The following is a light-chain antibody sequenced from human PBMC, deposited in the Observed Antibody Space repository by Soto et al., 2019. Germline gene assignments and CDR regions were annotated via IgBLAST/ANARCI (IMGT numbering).Light chain of an antibody. Sequence: QPVLTQPPSASGTPGQRGTISCSGSSSNIGSNTVNWYQQLPGTAPKLLIYSHNQRPSGVPDRFSVSKSGTSASLAISGLQSEDEADYYCATWDDSLDGYVFGTGTKLTVL. V-gene: IGLV1-44*01. CDR2: SHN. J-gene: IGLJ1*01. CDR1: SSNIGSNT. CDR3: ATWDDSLDGYV.